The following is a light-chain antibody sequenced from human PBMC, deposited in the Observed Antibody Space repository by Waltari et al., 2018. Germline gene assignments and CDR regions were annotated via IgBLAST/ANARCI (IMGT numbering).Light chain of an antibody. CDR2: SAS. Sequence: EIVLTQSPGTLSLSLGERATVSCRASQSVSRALAWYQQKPGQAPRLLIYSASTRATGVPDRFSGSGSGTDFSLTISRLEPEDFAVYHCQQYVGLAVTFGRGTRVEI. CDR3: QQYVGLAVT. CDR1: QSVSRA. V-gene: IGKV3-20*01. J-gene: IGKJ4*02.